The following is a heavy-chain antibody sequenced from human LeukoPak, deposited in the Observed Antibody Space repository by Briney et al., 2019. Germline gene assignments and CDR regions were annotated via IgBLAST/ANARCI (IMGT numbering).Heavy chain of an antibody. J-gene: IGHJ5*02. Sequence: GESLKISCKGSGYSFTSYWIGWVRQMPGKGLEWMGIIYPGDSDTRYSPSFQGQVTISADKSISTAYLRWSSLKTSDTAMYYCPRRTITAMVEENWFDPWGQGTLVTVSS. CDR3: PRRTITAMVEENWFDP. CDR2: IYPGDSDT. D-gene: IGHD5-18*01. V-gene: IGHV5-51*01. CDR1: GYSFTSYW.